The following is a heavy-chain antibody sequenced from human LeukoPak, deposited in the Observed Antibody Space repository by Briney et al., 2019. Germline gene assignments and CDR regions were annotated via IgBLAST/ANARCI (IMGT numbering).Heavy chain of an antibody. Sequence: ASVKVSCKASGYTFTSYDINWVRQATGQGLEWMGWMNPNSGNTGYAQKFQGRVTITRNTSISTAYMELSSLRSEDTAVYYCARGVVGYYDSSGFAFGIWGQGTMVTVSS. CDR3: ARGVVGYYDSSGFAFGI. V-gene: IGHV1-8*03. CDR2: MNPNSGNT. CDR1: GYTFTSYD. J-gene: IGHJ3*02. D-gene: IGHD3-22*01.